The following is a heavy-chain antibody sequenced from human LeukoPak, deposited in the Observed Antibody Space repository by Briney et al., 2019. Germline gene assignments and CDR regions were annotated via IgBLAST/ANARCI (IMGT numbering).Heavy chain of an antibody. CDR3: ARVLCSGGTCLDAFDI. Sequence: QTGGSLRLSCAASGFTFSNYAMSWVRQAPGKGLEWVSVISGSGRSSYYADSMKGRFTISRDNSKNTLYLQMNSLRAEDTAVYYCARVLCSGGTCLDAFDIWGQGTMVTVSS. CDR1: GFTFSNYA. V-gene: IGHV3-23*01. CDR2: ISGSGRSS. D-gene: IGHD2-15*01. J-gene: IGHJ3*02.